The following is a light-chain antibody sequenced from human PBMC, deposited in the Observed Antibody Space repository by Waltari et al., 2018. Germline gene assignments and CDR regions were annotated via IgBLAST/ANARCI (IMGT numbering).Light chain of an antibody. CDR1: SCDIGGSDF. CDR2: DVN. V-gene: IGLV2-14*01. CDR3: SSPSTNNVFV. Sequence: QSALTQPASVSASPGQSIPISCTGTSCDIGGSDFVSWYQHHPGRAPKVLIFDVNHRPSGIPDRFSGSKSGNTASLTISGLQAEDDADYYCSSPSTNNVFVFGGGTKVTVL. J-gene: IGLJ2*01.